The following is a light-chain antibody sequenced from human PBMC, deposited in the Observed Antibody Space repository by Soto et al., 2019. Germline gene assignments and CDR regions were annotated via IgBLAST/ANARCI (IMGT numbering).Light chain of an antibody. V-gene: IGKV1-39*01. J-gene: IGKJ5*01. Sequence: DIQMTQTPSSLSASVGDRDTITCRASQSISSYLNWYQQKPGKAPKLLIYAASSLQSGVPSRFSGSGSGTDFTLTISSLQPEDFATYYCQQSYSTPPDFGQGTRLEIK. CDR1: QSISSY. CDR3: QQSYSTPPD. CDR2: AAS.